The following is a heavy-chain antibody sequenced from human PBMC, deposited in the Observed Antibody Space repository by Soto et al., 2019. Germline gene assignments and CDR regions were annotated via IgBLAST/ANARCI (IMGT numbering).Heavy chain of an antibody. CDR1: GFTFSSYA. CDR2: ISGSGGST. Sequence: EVQLLESGGGLVQPGGSLRLSCAASGFTFSSYAMNWVRQAPGKGLEWVSVISGSGGSTYYADSVKGRFTISRDNSKNTLYLQMNSLRAEDTVVYYCAKRNYGSEFDYWGQGTLVTVSS. V-gene: IGHV3-23*01. J-gene: IGHJ4*02. D-gene: IGHD3-10*01. CDR3: AKRNYGSEFDY.